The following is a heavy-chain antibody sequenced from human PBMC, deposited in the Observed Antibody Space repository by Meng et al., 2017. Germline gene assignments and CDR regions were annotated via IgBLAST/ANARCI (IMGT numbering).Heavy chain of an antibody. V-gene: IGHV1-69*01. CDR3: ARDSDSSSWYDYFGY. CDR2: IIPIFGTA. J-gene: IGHJ4*02. D-gene: IGHD6-13*01. CDR1: GGTVSSYA. Sequence: QVRLVRSGGEGRKPGSSVKVACKASGGTVSSYAISWVRQAPGQGLEWMGGIIPIFGTANYAQKFQGRVTITADESTSTAYMELSSLRSEDTAVYYCARDSDSSSWYDYFGYWGQGTLVTVSS.